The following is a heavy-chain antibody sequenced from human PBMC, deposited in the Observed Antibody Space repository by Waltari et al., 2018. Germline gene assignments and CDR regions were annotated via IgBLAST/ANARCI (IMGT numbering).Heavy chain of an antibody. Sequence: QVQLQESGPGLVKPSETLSLTCTVSGGSISSYYWSWFRQPPGKGLAWIGYIYYSGITNSNPSLSSRVTIAVDTANNQFSLKLSSVTAADTAVYYCARGLYSGSYYGTYFDYWGQGTLVTVSS. CDR2: IYYSGIT. CDR3: ARGLYSGSYYGTYFDY. D-gene: IGHD1-26*01. CDR1: GGSISSYY. J-gene: IGHJ4*02. V-gene: IGHV4-59*01.